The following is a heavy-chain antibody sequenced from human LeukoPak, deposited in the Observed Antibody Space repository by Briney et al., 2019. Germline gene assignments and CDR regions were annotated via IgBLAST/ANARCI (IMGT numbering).Heavy chain of an antibody. D-gene: IGHD3-22*01. J-gene: IGHJ4*02. CDR2: IYYSGST. Sequence: SETLSLTCTVSGGSISSYYWSWIRQPPGKGLGWIGYIYYSGSTNYNPSLKSRVTISVDTSKNQFSLKLSSVTAADTAVYYCARQPDSSGYYLFDYWGQGTLVTVSS. V-gene: IGHV4-59*01. CDR1: GGSISSYY. CDR3: ARQPDSSGYYLFDY.